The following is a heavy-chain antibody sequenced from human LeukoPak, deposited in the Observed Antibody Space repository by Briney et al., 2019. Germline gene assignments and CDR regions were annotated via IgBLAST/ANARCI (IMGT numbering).Heavy chain of an antibody. CDR2: ISGSGGNT. CDR3: AKTSLPLTTVTTNFDY. Sequence: GGSLRLSCAASGFTFSNYAMSWVRQAPGKGLEWDSDISGSGGNTYYAESVRGRFTISRDNSKNTLYLQMNSLRAEDTAVYYCAKTSLPLTTVTTNFDYWGQGTLVTVSS. V-gene: IGHV3-23*01. D-gene: IGHD4-11*01. J-gene: IGHJ4*02. CDR1: GFTFSNYA.